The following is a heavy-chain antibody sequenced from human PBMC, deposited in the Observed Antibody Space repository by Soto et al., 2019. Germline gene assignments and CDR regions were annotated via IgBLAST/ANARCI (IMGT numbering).Heavy chain of an antibody. CDR3: ARSLWFGESLNWFDP. J-gene: IGHJ5*02. Sequence: ASETLSLTCTVSGGSISSGGYYWIWIRQHPGKGLEWIGYIYYSGSTYYNPSLKSRVTISVDTSKNQFSLKLSSVTAADTAVYYCARSLWFGESLNWFDPWGQGTLVTVSS. CDR1: GGSISSGGYY. V-gene: IGHV4-31*03. D-gene: IGHD3-10*01. CDR2: IYYSGST.